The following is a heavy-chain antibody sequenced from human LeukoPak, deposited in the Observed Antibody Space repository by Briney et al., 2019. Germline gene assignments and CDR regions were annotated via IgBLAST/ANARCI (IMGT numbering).Heavy chain of an antibody. D-gene: IGHD6-13*01. Sequence: GASVKLSCKSSGSTFTSYYMHWVRQAPGQGLEWMGIINPSGGSTSYAQKFQGRVTMTRDRSTTKDYLELRSQRSKATAVYFCDSVSLSGDIAAAGSLDYWGQGTLVTVSS. J-gene: IGHJ4*02. CDR3: DSVSLSGDIAAAGSLDY. CDR1: GSTFTSYY. V-gene: IGHV1-46*01. CDR2: INPSGGST.